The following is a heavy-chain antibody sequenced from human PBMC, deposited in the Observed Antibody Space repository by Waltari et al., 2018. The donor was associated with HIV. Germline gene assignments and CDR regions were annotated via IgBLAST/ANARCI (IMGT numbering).Heavy chain of an antibody. Sequence: QVQLQQWGAGLLKPSETLSLTCAVYGGSFSGYSWTWVRQPPGPGLAWMAEIAYDGSAHHNPPLKNRVATSIDTSKSQFSLRLTSLTPADTAVYFCARGEIYSPSTGLSTKYGSRLDPWGQGTLVIVSS. J-gene: IGHJ5*02. V-gene: IGHV4-34*01. CDR2: IAYDGSA. CDR3: ARGEIYSPSTGLSTKYGSRLDP. CDR1: GGSFSGYS. D-gene: IGHD3-10*01.